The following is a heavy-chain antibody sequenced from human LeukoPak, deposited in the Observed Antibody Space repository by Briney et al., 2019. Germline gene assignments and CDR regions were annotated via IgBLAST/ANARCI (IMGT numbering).Heavy chain of an antibody. Sequence: ASVKVSCKASGYSFTSNYIHWVRQAPGQGLEWMGMIYPRDGSTSYAQKFQGRVTVTRDTSTSTVHMELSGLRSEDTAVYYCARDQEAFDYWGQETLVTASS. CDR1: GYSFTSNY. V-gene: IGHV1-46*01. CDR3: ARDQEAFDY. CDR2: IYPRDGST. J-gene: IGHJ4*02.